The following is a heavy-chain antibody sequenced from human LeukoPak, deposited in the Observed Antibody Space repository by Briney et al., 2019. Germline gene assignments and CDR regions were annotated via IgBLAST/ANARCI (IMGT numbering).Heavy chain of an antibody. Sequence: GASVKVSCKASGYTFTSYYMHWVRQASGQGLEWMGIINPSGGSTSYAQKFQGRVTMTRDTSTSTVYMELSSLRSEDTAVYYCARDLYYDSSGYAPDVWGQGTTVTVSS. D-gene: IGHD3-22*01. CDR2: INPSGGST. CDR1: GYTFTSYY. CDR3: ARDLYYDSSGYAPDV. V-gene: IGHV1-46*01. J-gene: IGHJ6*02.